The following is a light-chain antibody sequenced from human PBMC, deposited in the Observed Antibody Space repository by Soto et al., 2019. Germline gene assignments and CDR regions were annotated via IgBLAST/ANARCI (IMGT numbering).Light chain of an antibody. CDR2: AAS. CDR1: QSISNY. Sequence: DIPMTQSPSSLSASVGDSVTITCRASQSISNYLNWYQQKPGKAPKLLVYAASSLQSGVPSRFSGSGSGTDFTLTISSLQPEDFATYYCQQCYSTPFTFGPGTKVDIK. CDR3: QQCYSTPFT. J-gene: IGKJ3*01. V-gene: IGKV1-39*01.